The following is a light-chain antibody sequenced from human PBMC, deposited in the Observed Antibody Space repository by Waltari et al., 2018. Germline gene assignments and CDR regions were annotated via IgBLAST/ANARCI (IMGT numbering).Light chain of an antibody. CDR1: ALPTKY. CDR3: YSTDSSGNHGV. J-gene: IGLJ1*01. CDR2: EDS. Sequence: SYELTQPPSVSVSPGQTARITCSGDALPTKYAYWYQQKSGQAPVLVIYEDSKRPSGIPERFSGSSSGTMATLTISGAQVEDEADYYCYSTDSSGNHGVFGTGTKVTVL. V-gene: IGLV3-10*01.